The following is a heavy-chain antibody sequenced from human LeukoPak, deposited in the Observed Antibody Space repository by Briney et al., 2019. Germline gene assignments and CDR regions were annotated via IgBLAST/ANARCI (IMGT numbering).Heavy chain of an antibody. CDR3: ARSMAAPRSNWFDP. D-gene: IGHD6-13*01. V-gene: IGHV1-18*01. Sequence: ASVKVSCKASGYTFTNYGITWVRQAPGQGFERMGWISPYNGNTNYAQKFQGRVTMTTDTSTSTAYMELGNLRSDDTAVYYCARSMAAPRSNWFDPWGQGTLVAVSS. CDR2: ISPYNGNT. CDR1: GYTFTNYG. J-gene: IGHJ5*02.